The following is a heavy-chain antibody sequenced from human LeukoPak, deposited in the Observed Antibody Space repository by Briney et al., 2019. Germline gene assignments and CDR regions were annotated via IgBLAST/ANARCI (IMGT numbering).Heavy chain of an antibody. V-gene: IGHV3-20*04. J-gene: IGHJ4*02. CDR2: INWNGGST. D-gene: IGHD3-3*01. CDR3: ARGIRFLEWLSGFDY. CDR1: GFTFDAYG. Sequence: SGGSLRLSCAASGFTFDAYGMSWVRQVPGKGLEWVSGINWNGGSTGYADSVKGRFTISRDNAKNSLYLQMDSLRVEDTALYYCARGIRFLEWLSGFDYWGQGTLVTVSS.